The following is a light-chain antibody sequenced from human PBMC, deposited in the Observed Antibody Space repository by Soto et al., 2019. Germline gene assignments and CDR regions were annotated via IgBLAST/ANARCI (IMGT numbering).Light chain of an antibody. V-gene: IGKV3-20*01. Sequence: ENVLTQSPGTLSLSPGERASLSCRASPSVNSHYLAWYQQRPGQAPRLLIYDISTRATGIPDRFSGSGSGTDFTLTISRLEHEDFAVYYCQRYDTSKTFGQGTKVEVK. CDR2: DIS. J-gene: IGKJ1*01. CDR1: PSVNSHY. CDR3: QRYDTSKT.